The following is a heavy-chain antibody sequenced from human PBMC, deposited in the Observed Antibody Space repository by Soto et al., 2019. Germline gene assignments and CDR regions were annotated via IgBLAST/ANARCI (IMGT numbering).Heavy chain of an antibody. CDR2: IRGFSPYT. D-gene: IGHD2-2*01. J-gene: IGHJ6*02. Sequence: EVQLVESGGGLVKPGGSLRLSCVASGFTFRSYTMNWVRQAPGKGLEWVSAIRGFSPYTFYADSVKGRFTISRDNAKNSLYLQMNSLRAEDTAVYYCAGGHDAVVQAGRRENHFYYRLDVWGQGTTVTVSS. V-gene: IGHV3-21*01. CDR3: AGGHDAVVQAGRRENHFYYRLDV. CDR1: GFTFRSYT.